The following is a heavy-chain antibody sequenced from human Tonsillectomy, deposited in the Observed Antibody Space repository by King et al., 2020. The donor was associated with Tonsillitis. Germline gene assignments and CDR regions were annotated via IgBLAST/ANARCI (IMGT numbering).Heavy chain of an antibody. CDR1: GASISGYY. V-gene: IGHV4-59*01. D-gene: IGHD3-22*01. CDR3: AKAGYYDSSGFYYFVFDF. CDR2: MYFSGSA. Sequence: VPLQESGPGLVKPSETLSLTCTVSGASISGYYWSWLRQPPGKGLEWIGYMYFSGSASSNPSLKSRVTISADTSKNQFSLKLTSVTAADTAVYYCAKAGYYDSSGFYYFVFDFWGQGTMVAVSS. J-gene: IGHJ3*01.